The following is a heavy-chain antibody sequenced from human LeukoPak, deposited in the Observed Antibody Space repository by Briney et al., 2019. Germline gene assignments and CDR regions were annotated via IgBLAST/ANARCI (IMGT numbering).Heavy chain of an antibody. CDR2: ISSNGGST. CDR1: GFTFSRYA. J-gene: IGHJ4*02. CDR3: VKDGSGSYYTYYFDY. D-gene: IGHD3-10*01. V-gene: IGHV3-64D*06. Sequence: GGSQRLSCPASGFTFSRYAMHWVRQAPGKGLEYVSAISSNGGSTYYADSVKGRFTISRDNSKNTLYLQMSSLRAEDTAVYYCVKDGSGSYYTYYFDYWGQGTLVTVSS.